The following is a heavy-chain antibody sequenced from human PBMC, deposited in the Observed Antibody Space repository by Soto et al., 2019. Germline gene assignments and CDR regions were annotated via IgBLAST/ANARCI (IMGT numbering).Heavy chain of an antibody. CDR3: ARMASSGSLNWFDP. Sequence: GASVKVYCKASGYTFTNYEISWVRQAPGQGLEWMGSMIPGSGNTDYAHKFQGRVTMTRDISITTAYTELSRLESDDTAIYYCARMASSGSLNWFDPWGQGTLVTVSS. V-gene: IGHV1-8*01. J-gene: IGHJ5*01. CDR2: MIPGSGNT. CDR1: GYTFTNYE. D-gene: IGHD3-10*01.